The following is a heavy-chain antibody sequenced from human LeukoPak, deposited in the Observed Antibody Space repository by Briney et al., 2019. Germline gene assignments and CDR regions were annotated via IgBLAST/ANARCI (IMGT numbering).Heavy chain of an antibody. D-gene: IGHD3-10*01. CDR2: TTWNSDIK. V-gene: IGHV3-9*01. CDR1: GFSFGDYA. J-gene: IGHJ6*03. Sequence: GRSLRLSCAASGFSFGDYAMHWVRQAPGKGLEWVSGTTWNSDIKAYADAVKGRFTVSRDNAKNSLYLQMNSLRSDDTALYYCARAPISGSYSQYFYMDVWGKGTTVTISS. CDR3: ARAPISGSYSQYFYMDV.